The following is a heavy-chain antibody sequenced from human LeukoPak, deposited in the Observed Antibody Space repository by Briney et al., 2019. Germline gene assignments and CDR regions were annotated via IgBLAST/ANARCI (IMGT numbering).Heavy chain of an antibody. CDR1: VFAVSINY. J-gene: IGHJ5*02. Sequence: GGSLRLSCADSVFAVSINYVSWVRQAPGKGLEWVSVLYSGGSTYYADSVKGRVTISRDNSKNTLYLQMNSLRVEDTAMYYCARSEPVSWGQGTLVTVSS. CDR2: LYSGGST. CDR3: ARSEPVS. V-gene: IGHV3-53*01.